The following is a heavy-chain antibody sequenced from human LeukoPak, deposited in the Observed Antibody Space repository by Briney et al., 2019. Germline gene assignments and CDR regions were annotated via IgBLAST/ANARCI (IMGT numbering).Heavy chain of an antibody. V-gene: IGHV4-38-2*01. D-gene: IGHD1-26*01. CDR3: ARSGRPLRY. Sequence: SETLSLTCAVSGYSISSGYYWGWIRQPPGKGLEWSGRIYKSGGTYYNPSLKSRVTISLDTSKKQFSLKQCSVTAADTAVYYCARSGRPLRYWGQGTLVTVSS. CDR1: GYSISSGYY. J-gene: IGHJ4*02. CDR2: IYKSGGT.